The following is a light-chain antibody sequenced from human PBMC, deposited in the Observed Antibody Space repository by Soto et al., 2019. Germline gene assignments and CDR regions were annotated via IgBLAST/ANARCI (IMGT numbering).Light chain of an antibody. V-gene: IGKV1-5*01. CDR2: DGS. Sequence: DSEVTQSPSTVSASLGARVTITCRASQSISDWLAWYQQKKGKAPKLLIYDGSSLQSGVPSRFSDSVSGTELTLNVDNLQPEDAETYDGQQYNSYLLTFGGGTKVEIK. CDR3: QQYNSYLLT. CDR1: QSISDW. J-gene: IGKJ4*01.